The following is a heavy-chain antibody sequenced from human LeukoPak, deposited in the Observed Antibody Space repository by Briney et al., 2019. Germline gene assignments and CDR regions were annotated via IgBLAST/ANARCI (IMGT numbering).Heavy chain of an antibody. CDR1: GFTFSSYW. D-gene: IGHD6-6*01. CDR3: SRGHSFSGIAARSPLDY. V-gene: IGHV3-74*01. Sequence: PGGSLRLSCAASGFTFSSYWMHWVRQAPGKGLVWVSRINSDGSSTSYADSVKGRFTISRDNAKNTLYLQMNSPRPEDTAVYYCSRGHSFSGIAARSPLDYWGQGTLVTVAS. CDR2: INSDGSST. J-gene: IGHJ4*02.